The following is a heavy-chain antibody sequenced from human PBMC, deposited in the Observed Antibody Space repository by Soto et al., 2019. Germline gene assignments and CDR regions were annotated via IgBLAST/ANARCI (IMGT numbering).Heavy chain of an antibody. V-gene: IGHV3-23*01. CDR2: ISGSSGST. J-gene: IGHJ4*02. CDR3: AKWLFVSGWSGDS. CDR1: GFTFSSYA. D-gene: IGHD6-19*01. Sequence: PGGSLRLSCAASGFTFSSYAMSWVRQAPGKGLEWVSAISGSSGSTYYADSVKGRFTISRDNSKNTLYLQMNSLRAEDTAVYYCAKWLFVSGWSGDSWGQGTLVTVSS.